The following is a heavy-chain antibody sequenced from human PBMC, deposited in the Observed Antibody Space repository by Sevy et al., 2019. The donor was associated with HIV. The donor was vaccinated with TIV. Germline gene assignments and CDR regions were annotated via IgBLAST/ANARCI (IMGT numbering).Heavy chain of an antibody. D-gene: IGHD3-22*01. CDR2: ISYDGSDK. V-gene: IGHV3-30*18. CDR1: GFTFSSYG. CDR3: AKDLLGDYYDSSGVLDY. J-gene: IGHJ4*02. Sequence: GGSLRLSCAASGFTFSSYGMHWVRQAPGKGLEWVAVISYDGSDKFYADSVKGRFTISRDKSKNTVYLQMNSLGPEDAAVYYCAKDLLGDYYDSSGVLDYWGQGPLLTV.